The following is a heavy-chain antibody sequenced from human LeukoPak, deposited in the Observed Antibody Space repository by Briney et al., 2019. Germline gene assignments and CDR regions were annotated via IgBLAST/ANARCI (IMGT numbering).Heavy chain of an antibody. CDR1: GFTFSDYY. CDR2: ISSSGSTI. V-gene: IGHV3-11*04. J-gene: IGHJ3*02. Sequence: GGSLRLSCAASGFTFSDYYMSWIRQAPGKGLEWVSYISSSGSTIYYADPVKGRFTISRDNAKNSLYLQMNSLRAEDTAVYYCARSPYPDDAFDIWGQGTMVTVSS. CDR3: ARSPYPDDAFDI.